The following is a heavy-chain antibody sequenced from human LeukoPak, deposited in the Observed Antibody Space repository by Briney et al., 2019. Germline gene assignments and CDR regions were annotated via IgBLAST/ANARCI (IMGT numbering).Heavy chain of an antibody. V-gene: IGHV4-39*01. Sequence: SETLSLTCTVSGGSISSSIYYWGWIRQPPGKVLEWIGSIYYSGSTYYNPSLKSRFTISVATSKNQFSLKLSSVTAAHTAVYYCARSRMSITMIVVVNPYFDYWGQGTLVTVSS. J-gene: IGHJ4*02. D-gene: IGHD3-22*01. CDR3: ARSRMSITMIVVVNPYFDY. CDR1: GGSISSSIYY. CDR2: IYYSGST.